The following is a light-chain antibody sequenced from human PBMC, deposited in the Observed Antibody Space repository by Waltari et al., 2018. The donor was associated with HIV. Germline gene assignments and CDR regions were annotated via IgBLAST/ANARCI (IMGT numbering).Light chain of an antibody. J-gene: IGKJ1*01. CDR2: AAS. CDR1: QSLTIN. V-gene: IGKV3-15*01. Sequence: EIVMTQSPATLSVSPGERATLSCRASQSLTINLAWYQQKPGQPPRLLIYAASTRATGIPARFTGSGSWTEFTLTISSLQSEDFAVYYCQQYNNWPRTFGQGTKVEIK. CDR3: QQYNNWPRT.